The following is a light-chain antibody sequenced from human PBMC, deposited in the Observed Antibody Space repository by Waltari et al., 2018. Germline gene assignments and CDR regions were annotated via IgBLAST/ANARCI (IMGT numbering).Light chain of an antibody. J-gene: IGKJ4*01. CDR3: QQYDGSAVT. CDR2: STS. Sequence: IVLTQSPDTLSLSPGERATLSCRASQSVTSISLAWYQQKPGQAPRLLIYSTSSRATGFSDRFSGSGSGTDFTLTINRMEPEESAVYHCQQYDGSAVTFGGGTRVEIK. V-gene: IGKV3-20*01. CDR1: QSVTSIS.